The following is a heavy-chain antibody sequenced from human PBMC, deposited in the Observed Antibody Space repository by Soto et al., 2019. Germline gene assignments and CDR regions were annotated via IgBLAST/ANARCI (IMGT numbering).Heavy chain of an antibody. Sequence: XGSLRLSCAASGLTFSGYGRHWVRQAPGKGLEWVAVLCYDVSNKYYADSVKGRFTISRDNSQNTLYLQLNSLRAEDTAVYYCARASYFSSTRCHPCYYYGMYTWGHEPTITV. J-gene: IGHJ6*02. CDR2: LCYDVSNK. CDR3: ARASYFSSTRCHPCYYYGMYT. V-gene: IGHV3-33*01. D-gene: IGHD2-2*01. CDR1: GLTFSGYG.